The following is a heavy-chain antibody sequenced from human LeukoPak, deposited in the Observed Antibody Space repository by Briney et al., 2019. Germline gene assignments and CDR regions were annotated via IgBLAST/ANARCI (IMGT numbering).Heavy chain of an antibody. D-gene: IGHD6-19*01. CDR3: AKDQQWTGYFDY. Sequence: PGGSLRLSCTASGFTFGDYAMSWVRQAPGKGLEWVAVISYDGSNKYYADSVKGRFTISRDNSKNTLYLQMNGLRAEDTAVYYCAKDQQWTGYFDYWGQGTLVTVSS. CDR2: ISYDGSNK. CDR1: GFTFGDYA. J-gene: IGHJ4*02. V-gene: IGHV3-30*04.